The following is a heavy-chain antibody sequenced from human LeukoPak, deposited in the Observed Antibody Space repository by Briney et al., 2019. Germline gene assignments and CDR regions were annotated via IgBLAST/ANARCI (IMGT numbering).Heavy chain of an antibody. CDR2: INHSGST. D-gene: IGHD5-18*01. CDR3: ARGIEESFLQQCSLHWSAP. Sequence: PSETLSLTCAVYGGSFSGYSWSWIRQPPGKGLEWIGEINHSGSTNYNPSLKSRVTLSVDTSKNQSSLKLSSVTAADTAVYYCARGIEESFLQQCSLHWSAPGGQEPLATVPS. J-gene: IGHJ5*02. CDR1: GGSFSGYS. V-gene: IGHV4-34*01.